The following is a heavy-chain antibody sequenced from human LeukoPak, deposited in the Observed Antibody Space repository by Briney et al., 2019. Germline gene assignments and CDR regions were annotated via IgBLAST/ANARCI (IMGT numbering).Heavy chain of an antibody. V-gene: IGHV3-23*01. Sequence: GSLRLSCVASGITFSNYAMSWVRQAPGKGLEWVSTISGSGGSTYYADSVKGRFTISRDNSKNTLHLQMNSLRAEDTAVYYCAKGEEEYYYYGMDVWGQGTTVTVSS. J-gene: IGHJ6*02. CDR2: ISGSGGST. D-gene: IGHD1-26*01. CDR1: GITFSNYA. CDR3: AKGEEEYYYYGMDV.